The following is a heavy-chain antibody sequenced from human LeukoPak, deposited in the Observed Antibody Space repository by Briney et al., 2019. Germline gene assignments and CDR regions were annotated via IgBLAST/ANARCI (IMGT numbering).Heavy chain of an antibody. CDR3: AKGISYCSSTSCYTIPIGY. J-gene: IGHJ4*02. V-gene: IGHV3-30*18. CDR2: ISYDGSNK. D-gene: IGHD2-2*02. CDR1: GFTFSSYG. Sequence: GPLRLSCAASGFTFSSYGMHWVRQAPGKGLEWVAVISYDGSNKYYADSVKGRFTISRDNSKNTLYLQMNSLRAEDTAVYYCAKGISYCSSTSCYTIPIGYWGQGTLVTVSS.